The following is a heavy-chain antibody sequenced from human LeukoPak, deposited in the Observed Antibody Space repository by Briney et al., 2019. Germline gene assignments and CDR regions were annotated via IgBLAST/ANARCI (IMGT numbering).Heavy chain of an antibody. V-gene: IGHV4-39*01. CDR2: MSYSGST. D-gene: IGHD3-3*01. Sequence: PSETLSLTCTVSGGSISGSSYYWGWIREPAGKGLEWIVSMSYSGSTYYNPSVTRRFTISVDTSKNQFSLNLSSVTATDTAVYYCARSVSAYYDFWRPWGQGTLVTVSS. J-gene: IGHJ5*02. CDR1: GGSISGSSYY. CDR3: ARSVSAYYDFWRP.